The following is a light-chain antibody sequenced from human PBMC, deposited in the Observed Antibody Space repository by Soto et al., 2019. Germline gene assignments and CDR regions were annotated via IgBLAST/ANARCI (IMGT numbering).Light chain of an antibody. CDR1: SSNIGNNY. J-gene: IGLJ3*02. Sequence: QSVLTQPPSVSAAPGQKVIISCSGSSSNIGNNYVSWYQQLPGTAPRLVIYDNDKRPSTIPDRFSGSKSGTSATLAITGLQTGDEADYYCGTWDSSLRGGVFGGGTKVTVL. CDR2: DND. CDR3: GTWDSSLRGGV. V-gene: IGLV1-51*01.